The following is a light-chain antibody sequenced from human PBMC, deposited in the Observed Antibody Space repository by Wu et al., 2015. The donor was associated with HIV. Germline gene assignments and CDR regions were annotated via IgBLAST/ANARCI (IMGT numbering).Light chain of an antibody. Sequence: DIVLTQSPGTLSLSPGERATLSCRASQSVSNSYLAWYQQKPGQTPRLLIYGASSRASAIPNRFSGSGSGTDFTLTIDRLEPEDFAVYYCQQYGSSGLSFGQGTKLEIK. V-gene: IGKV3-20*01. CDR2: GAS. CDR3: QQYGSSGLS. CDR1: QSVSNSY. J-gene: IGKJ2*03.